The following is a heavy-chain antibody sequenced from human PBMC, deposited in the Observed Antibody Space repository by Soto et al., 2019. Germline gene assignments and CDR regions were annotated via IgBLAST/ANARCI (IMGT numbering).Heavy chain of an antibody. CDR3: SIGRPCDHFWSGYYTGVGYYCDY. D-gene: IGHD3-3*02. CDR2: IYYSGST. Sequence: SETLSLTCTVSGGSVSSGSYYWSWIRQPPGKGLEWIGYIYYSGSTNYNPSLKSRVTISVDTSKNQFSLKLSSVTAADTAVYYCSIGRPCDHFWSGYYTGVGYYCDYWGQGNLVTVSS. J-gene: IGHJ4*02. CDR1: GGSVSSGSYY. V-gene: IGHV4-61*01.